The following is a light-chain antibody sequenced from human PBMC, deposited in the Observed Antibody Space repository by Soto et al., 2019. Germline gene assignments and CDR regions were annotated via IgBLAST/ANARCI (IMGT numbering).Light chain of an antibody. Sequence: DIQMTQSPSSLSASVGDRVTITCQASQDINKYLNWYQQKPGKAPKLLIYDASSLETGVPSRFRGSGSETDFTFTITSLQPEDIGTYYCQQYKRFPPAFGQGTRLEIK. CDR1: QDINKY. V-gene: IGKV1-33*01. J-gene: IGKJ5*01. CDR3: QQYKRFPPA. CDR2: DAS.